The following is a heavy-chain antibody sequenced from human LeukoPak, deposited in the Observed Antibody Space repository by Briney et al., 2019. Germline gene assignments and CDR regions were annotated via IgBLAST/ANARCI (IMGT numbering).Heavy chain of an antibody. CDR2: ISGSGGST. Sequence: GGSLRLSCAASGFTFSSYAMSWVRQAPGKGLEWVSVISGSGGSTYYADSVKGRFTISRDNSKNTLYLQMNSLRAEDTAVYYCARRGAVAGAFDIWGQGTKVTVSS. D-gene: IGHD6-19*01. CDR3: ARRGAVAGAFDI. J-gene: IGHJ3*02. V-gene: IGHV3-23*01. CDR1: GFTFSSYA.